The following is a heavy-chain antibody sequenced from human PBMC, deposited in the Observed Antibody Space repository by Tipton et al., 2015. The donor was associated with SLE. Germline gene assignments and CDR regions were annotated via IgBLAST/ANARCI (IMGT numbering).Heavy chain of an antibody. CDR2: IYHSGST. CDR3: ATLGGSGWFGELLDY. Sequence: TLSLTCAVSGGSISSGGYSWSWIRQPPGKGLEWIGYIYHSGSTYYNPSLKSRVTISVDTSKNQFSLKLSSVTAADTAVYYCATLGGSGWFGELLDYWGQGTLVTVSS. CDR1: GGSISSGGYS. J-gene: IGHJ4*02. D-gene: IGHD3-10*01. V-gene: IGHV4-30-2*01.